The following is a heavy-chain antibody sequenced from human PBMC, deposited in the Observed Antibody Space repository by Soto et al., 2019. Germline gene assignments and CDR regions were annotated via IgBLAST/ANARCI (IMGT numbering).Heavy chain of an antibody. CDR2: IYYSGST. V-gene: IGHV4-39*07. CDR1: GGSISSSSYY. D-gene: IGHD6-25*01. CDR3: ARSRRLGMDV. Sequence: LSLTGTVSGGSISSSSYYLGWIRQPPGKGLECIGSIYYSGSTYYNPSLKSRVTISVETSKNQFSLKLRSVTAAETAVYYCARSRRLGMDVGGQGNKVTVSS. J-gene: IGHJ6*02.